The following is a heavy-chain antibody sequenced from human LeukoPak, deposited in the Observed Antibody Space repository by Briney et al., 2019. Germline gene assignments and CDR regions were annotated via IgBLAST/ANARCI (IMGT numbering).Heavy chain of an antibody. D-gene: IGHD5-12*01. J-gene: IGHJ4*02. CDR1: GGSISSGGYY. CDR2: IYYSGST. Sequence: SETLSLTCTVSGGSISSGGYYWSWIRQHPGKGLEWIGYIYYSGSTYYNPSLKSRVTISVDTSKNQFSLKLSSATAADTAVYYCARVLGGGYDYFYFDYWGQGTLVTVSS. V-gene: IGHV4-31*03. CDR3: ARVLGGGYDYFYFDY.